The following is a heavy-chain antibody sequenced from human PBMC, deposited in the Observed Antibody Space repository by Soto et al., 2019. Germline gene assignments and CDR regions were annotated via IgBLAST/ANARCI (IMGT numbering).Heavy chain of an antibody. J-gene: IGHJ4*02. CDR3: AKKTPMAVPEVAY. V-gene: IGHV1-3*01. CDR1: GYTFTSYA. D-gene: IGHD3-10*01. Sequence: ASVKVSCKASGYTFTSYAMHWVRQAPGQRLEWMGWINAGNGNTKYSQKFQGRVTITRDTSASTAYMELSSLRSEDTAVYYCAKKTPMAVPEVAYWGKGPLVPASP. CDR2: INAGNGNT.